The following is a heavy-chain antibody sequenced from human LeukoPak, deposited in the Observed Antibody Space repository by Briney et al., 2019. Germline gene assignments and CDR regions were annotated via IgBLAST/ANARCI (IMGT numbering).Heavy chain of an antibody. J-gene: IGHJ4*02. CDR2: IYLRGNT. CDR3: ASLRPLG. D-gene: IGHD3-3*01. CDR1: GGSISSSNW. Sequence: SETLSLTCAISGGSISSSNWWTWVRQPPGKGLEWVGEIYLRGNTNYNPSLESRVTISVDESRTQLSLTLESVTAADTAVYYCASLRPLGWGQGTLVTVSS. V-gene: IGHV4-4*02.